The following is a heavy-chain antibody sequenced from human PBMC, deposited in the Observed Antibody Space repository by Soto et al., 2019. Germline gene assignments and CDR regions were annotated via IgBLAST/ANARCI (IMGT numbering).Heavy chain of an antibody. D-gene: IGHD2-15*01. CDR1: GFTFRSYS. CDR3: AREGWPLLQTGMDV. V-gene: IGHV3-48*02. CDR2: ISSSNRTI. J-gene: IGHJ6*02. Sequence: PRGSLRLSCAASGFTFRSYSMNWFRQAPGKGLEWVSYISSSNRTINYADSVKGRFIISRDNAKNSLYLQMHSLRDEDTAVYYCAREGWPLLQTGMDVWGQGTTVTVSS.